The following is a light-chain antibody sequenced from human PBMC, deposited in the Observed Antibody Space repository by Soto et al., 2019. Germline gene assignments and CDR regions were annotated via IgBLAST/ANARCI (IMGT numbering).Light chain of an antibody. J-gene: IGLJ2*01. Sequence: QSVLTQPASVSGSPGQSITISCTGTDNDIGSYDYVSWYQHHPGTAPKLLIFEVTYRFSGVSGRFSASKSANTASLNIAGLQAGDESFSYCSSYSNIPPHVVFGGGTKVTVL. CDR1: DNDIGSYDY. CDR3: SSYSNIPPHVV. CDR2: EVT. V-gene: IGLV2-14*01.